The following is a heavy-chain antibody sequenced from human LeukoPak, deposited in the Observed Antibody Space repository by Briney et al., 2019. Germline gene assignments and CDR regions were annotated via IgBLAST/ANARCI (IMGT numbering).Heavy chain of an antibody. CDR1: GFTFSSYA. CDR2: ISGSGGST. J-gene: IGHJ3*02. D-gene: IGHD6-13*01. CDR3: AKDRAGLDAFDI. Sequence: GGSLRLSCAASGFTFSSYAMSWVRQAPGKGLEWVSAISGSGGSTYYADSVKGRFTISRDNSKNTLYLQMNRLRAEDTAVYYCAKDRAGLDAFDIWGQGTMVTVSS. V-gene: IGHV3-23*01.